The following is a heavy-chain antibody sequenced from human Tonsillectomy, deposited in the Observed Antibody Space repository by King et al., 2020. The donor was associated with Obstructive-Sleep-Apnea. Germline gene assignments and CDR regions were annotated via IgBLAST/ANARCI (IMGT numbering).Heavy chain of an antibody. CDR2: ISYDGSYK. Sequence: VQLVESGGGVVQPGRSLRLSCAASGFTFSSYAMHWVRQAPGKGLEWVAVISYDGSYKYYADSVKGRFTISRDNSKNTLYLQMNSLRAEDTAVYYCARDLPPYSSSWRVYYYYGMDVWGQGTTVTVSS. V-gene: IGHV3-30*04. D-gene: IGHD6-13*01. J-gene: IGHJ6*02. CDR3: ARDLPPYSSSWRVYYYYGMDV. CDR1: GFTFSSYA.